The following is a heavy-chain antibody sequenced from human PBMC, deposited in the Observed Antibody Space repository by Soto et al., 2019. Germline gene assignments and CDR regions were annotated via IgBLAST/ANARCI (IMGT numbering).Heavy chain of an antibody. Sequence: PGGSLGLSCASSGFTLSMSAVNWVRQAPGKGLEWVSYISDSGDRTYYADSVKGRFTISRDRSKNTVSLQMDSLRAEDTAVYYCAKDRGIIVKAGDAFDVWGQGTKVTVSS. CDR1: GFTLSMSA. CDR3: AKDRGIIVKAGDAFDV. V-gene: IGHV3-23*01. D-gene: IGHD3-16*02. CDR2: ISDSGDRT. J-gene: IGHJ3*01.